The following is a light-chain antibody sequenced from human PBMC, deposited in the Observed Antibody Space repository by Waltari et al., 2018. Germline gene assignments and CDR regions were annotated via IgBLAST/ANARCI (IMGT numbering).Light chain of an antibody. CDR1: QNINNW. CDR2: KAS. V-gene: IGKV1-5*03. Sequence: DIQMTQSPSTLAASVGDSITLTCRASQNINNWLAWYQQKPGKAPKLLIQKASTLESGVPSRFSGSGSGTEFTLTVSSLQPDDSATYFCQQYNSESYTFGQGTKLEIK. J-gene: IGKJ2*01. CDR3: QQYNSESYT.